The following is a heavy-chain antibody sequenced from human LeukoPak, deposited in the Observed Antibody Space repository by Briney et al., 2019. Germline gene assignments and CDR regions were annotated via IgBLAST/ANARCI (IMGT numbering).Heavy chain of an antibody. CDR2: INPNNGGT. D-gene: IGHD6-13*01. CDR3: ARESPSFSRSWYRDNWFDP. Sequence: ASVKVSCKASGYTFTGYYMHWVRQAPGQGLEWMGWINPNNGGTKYAQKFQGRVTMTGDTSISTGYMELSGLRSDDTAVYYCARESPSFSRSWYRDNWFDPWGQGSLVTVSS. CDR1: GYTFTGYY. J-gene: IGHJ5*02. V-gene: IGHV1-2*02.